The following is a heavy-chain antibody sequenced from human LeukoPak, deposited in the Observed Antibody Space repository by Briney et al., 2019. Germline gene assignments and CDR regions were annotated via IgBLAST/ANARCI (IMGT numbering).Heavy chain of an antibody. CDR2: IYTSGST. CDR3: ASLKVEGYYDYYRYG. Sequence: SETLSLTCTVSGGSISSYYWSWIRQPPGKGLEWIGYIYTSGSTNYNPSLKSRVTISVDTSKNQFSLKLSSVTAADTAVYYCASLKVEGYYDYYRYGWGKGSTV. V-gene: IGHV4-4*09. CDR1: GGSISSYY. J-gene: IGHJ6*03.